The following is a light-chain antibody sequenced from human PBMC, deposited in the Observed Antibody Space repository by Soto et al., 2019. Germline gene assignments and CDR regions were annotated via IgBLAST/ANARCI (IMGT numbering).Light chain of an antibody. Sequence: SYVLTQPPSVSVAPGKAARITCGGNNIGSKSDHWYQQKPGQAPLLVIYYDRDRPSGIPERFSGSNSGNTATLTISRVEAGDEADYYCQLWDGGSGHRVFGGGTKLTVL. CDR3: QLWDGGSGHRV. J-gene: IGLJ2*01. CDR1: NIGSKS. CDR2: YDR. V-gene: IGLV3-21*04.